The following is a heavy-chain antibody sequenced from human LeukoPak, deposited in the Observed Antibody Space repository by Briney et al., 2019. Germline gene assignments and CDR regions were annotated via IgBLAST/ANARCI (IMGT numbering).Heavy chain of an antibody. CDR1: GFTFSSYW. CDR2: IKQDGSEE. Sequence: QTGGSLRLSCAASGFTFSSYWMTWVRQAPGKGLEWVANIKQDGSEEYYVDSVKGRFTISRDNGKNSLYLQMNSLRAEDTAVYYCAREKYYYGSGSPGHMDVWGKGTTVTVSS. D-gene: IGHD3-10*01. V-gene: IGHV3-7*01. J-gene: IGHJ6*03. CDR3: AREKYYYGSGSPGHMDV.